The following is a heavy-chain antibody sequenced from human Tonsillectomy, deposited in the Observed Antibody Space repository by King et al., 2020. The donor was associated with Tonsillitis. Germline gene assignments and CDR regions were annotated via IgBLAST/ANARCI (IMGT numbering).Heavy chain of an antibody. Sequence: QLVQSGAEVKKPGASVKVSCMASGYTFTTSAISWVRQAPGQGLEWMGWISAYNGNTNYAQNFQGRVTMTTDTSTSTAYMDLRSLRSDDTAVYYCARDRVDYDTSGYYYQGSFHYWGQGTLVTVSS. CDR2: ISAYNGNT. V-gene: IGHV1-18*01. J-gene: IGHJ4*02. CDR3: ARDRVDYDTSGYYYQGSFHY. CDR1: GYTFTTSA. D-gene: IGHD3-22*01.